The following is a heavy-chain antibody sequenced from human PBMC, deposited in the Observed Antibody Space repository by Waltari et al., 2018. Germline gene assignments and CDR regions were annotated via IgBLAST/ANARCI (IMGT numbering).Heavy chain of an antibody. J-gene: IGHJ6*02. CDR3: ARETGVAVAGYGLDI. V-gene: IGHV3-53*01. CDR1: GFTVSSFY. CDR2: IYSGGDT. Sequence: VHVEESGGGLMQPGGSLRLSYAASGFTVSSFYMAWVRQAPGKGVEWVSLIYSGGDTYYADSVNGRFTISRDNSKNMVYLQRNSLRADDTAVYYCARETGVAVAGYGLDIWGQGTTVTVSS. D-gene: IGHD2-15*01.